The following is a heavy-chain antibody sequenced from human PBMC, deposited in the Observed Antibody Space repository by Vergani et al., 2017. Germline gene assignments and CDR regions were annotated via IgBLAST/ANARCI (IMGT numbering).Heavy chain of an antibody. CDR1: GFRVTTYY. CDR3: TRSECSGTTCYGHYFDL. D-gene: IGHD2-15*01. J-gene: IGHJ4*01. Sequence: EVQLMESGGGVVRPGGSLRLSCAASGFRVTTYYMSWVRQAPGKGLEWVSVIKSDGRTSYAESVRGRFTISRDTSRNAVYLQMNILRVEDTGVYYCTRSECSGTTCYGHYFDLWGHGILVTVSS. CDR2: IKSDGRT. V-gene: IGHV3-66*02.